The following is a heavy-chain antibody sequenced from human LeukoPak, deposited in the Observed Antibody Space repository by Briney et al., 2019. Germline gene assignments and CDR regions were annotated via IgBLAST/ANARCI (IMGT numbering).Heavy chain of an antibody. CDR2: IHPDDSDT. Sequence: GESLKISCKVSGYTFINYWIGWVRQMPGKGLEWMGIIHPDDSDTTYSPSFRGQVTISVDTSADTTFLQWTCLKASDTAIYYCARLSRVGNTTGAADYWGQGTLVTVSS. CDR3: ARLSRVGNTTGAADY. V-gene: IGHV5-51*01. D-gene: IGHD4-17*01. CDR1: GYTFINYW. J-gene: IGHJ4*02.